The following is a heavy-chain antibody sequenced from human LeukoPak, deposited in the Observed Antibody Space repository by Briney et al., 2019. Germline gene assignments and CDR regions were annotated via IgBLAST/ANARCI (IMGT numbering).Heavy chain of an antibody. Sequence: ASVKVSCKASGYTFTSYGISWVRQAPGQGLEWMGWISAYNGNTNYAQKLQGRVTMTTDTSTSTAYMELRSLRSDDTAVYYCARDSSPDPVPGPLMVYAPLDYWGQGTLVTVSS. D-gene: IGHD2-8*01. CDR1: GYTFTSYG. J-gene: IGHJ4*02. V-gene: IGHV1-18*01. CDR3: ARDSSPDPVPGPLMVYAPLDY. CDR2: ISAYNGNT.